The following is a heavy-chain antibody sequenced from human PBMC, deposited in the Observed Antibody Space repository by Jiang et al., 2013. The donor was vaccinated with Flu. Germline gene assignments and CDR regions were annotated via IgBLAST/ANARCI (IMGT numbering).Heavy chain of an antibody. J-gene: IGHJ6*02. D-gene: IGHD4-11*01. CDR3: AKVNSMYYYGMDV. V-gene: IGHV3-23*01. Sequence: ASGFTFSSYAMSWVRQAPGKGLEWVSAISDSGGSTYYADSVKGRFTISRDNSKNTLYLQMNSLRAEDTAVYYCAKVNSMYYYGMDVWGQGTTGTVSS. CDR1: GFTFSSYA. CDR2: ISDSGGST.